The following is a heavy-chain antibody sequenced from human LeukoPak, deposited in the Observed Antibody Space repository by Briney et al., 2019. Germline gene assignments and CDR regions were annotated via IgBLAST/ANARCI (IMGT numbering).Heavy chain of an antibody. Sequence: GGSPRLSCAASGVTFSSYGMHSVRQAPGKGLEWVAVISFDGSNKYYADSVKGRFTISRDNSKNTLYLQMNSLRAEDTAVYYCAKVKYGSGSYYYTDYFDYWGQGTLVTVSS. J-gene: IGHJ4*02. V-gene: IGHV3-30*18. CDR2: ISFDGSNK. D-gene: IGHD3-10*01. CDR3: AKVKYGSGSYYYTDYFDY. CDR1: GVTFSSYG.